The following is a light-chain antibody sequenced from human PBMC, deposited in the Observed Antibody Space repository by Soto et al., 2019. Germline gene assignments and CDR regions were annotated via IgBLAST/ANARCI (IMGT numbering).Light chain of an antibody. CDR2: TAS. CDR1: QGISNY. V-gene: IGKV1-27*01. J-gene: IGKJ3*01. Sequence: DIQMTQSPSSLSASVGDRVTITCRASQGISNYLAWYQQKPGRGPQLVVHTASTLQSGVPSRFSGGGSGTEFTLTISSLQPEDVAKYYCQKYNSAPFTFGPGTKVDIK. CDR3: QKYNSAPFT.